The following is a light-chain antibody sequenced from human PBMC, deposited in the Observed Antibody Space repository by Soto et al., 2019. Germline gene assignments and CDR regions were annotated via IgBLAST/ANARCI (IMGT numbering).Light chain of an antibody. J-gene: IGKJ5*01. V-gene: IGKV3-11*01. CDR3: QQRSNWPSIT. Sequence: EIVMTQSPGTLSMNPGDTATLSCRASHSLGSDLAWYQQKPGQAPRLLIFGASARPTGIPARFSGSGSGTDFTLTISSLEPEDSAVYYCQQRSNWPSITFGQGTRLEVK. CDR2: GAS. CDR1: HSLGSD.